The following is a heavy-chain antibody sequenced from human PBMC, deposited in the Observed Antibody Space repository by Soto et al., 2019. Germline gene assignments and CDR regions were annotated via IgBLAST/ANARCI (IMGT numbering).Heavy chain of an antibody. CDR3: ARSWVTGKGGIDV. CDR2: INGYTGNT. V-gene: IGHV1-18*01. D-gene: IGHD3-16*01. Sequence: GASVKVPCKASGYTFTSYGLSWVRQAPGQGLEWMGWINGYTGNTNYAQKFQGRVTMTTDTSTNTAYLDLWTLISDDTAVYYCARSWVTGKGGIDVWGQGTTVTVSS. CDR1: GYTFTSYG. J-gene: IGHJ6*02.